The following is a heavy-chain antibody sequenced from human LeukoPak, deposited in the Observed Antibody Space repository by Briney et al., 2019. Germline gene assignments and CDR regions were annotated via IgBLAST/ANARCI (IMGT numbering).Heavy chain of an antibody. J-gene: IGHJ4*02. Sequence: PGGSLRLSCAASGLSFSSFAMSWVRQGPARGLEWGSSIRGNGETCYADSVKGRFTLSSDSSRNTVYFQLNNLRVEDTAIYYCAKASWVSSTDAVRWGQGTLVTVSS. CDR2: IRGNGET. CDR3: AKASWVSSTDAVR. V-gene: IGHV3-23*01. CDR1: GLSFSSFA. D-gene: IGHD3-16*01.